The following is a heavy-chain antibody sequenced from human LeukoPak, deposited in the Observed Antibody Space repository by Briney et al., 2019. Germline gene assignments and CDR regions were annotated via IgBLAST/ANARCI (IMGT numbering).Heavy chain of an antibody. D-gene: IGHD3-22*01. J-gene: IGHJ4*02. Sequence: GESLKIPCKGSGYSFTSYWIGWVRQMPGKGLEWMGIIYPGDSDTRYSPSFQGQVTISADKSISTAYLQWSSLKASDTAMYYCARVSRHYYDSSGYPKALYYFDYWGQGTLVTVSS. V-gene: IGHV5-51*01. CDR2: IYPGDSDT. CDR1: GYSFTSYW. CDR3: ARVSRHYYDSSGYPKALYYFDY.